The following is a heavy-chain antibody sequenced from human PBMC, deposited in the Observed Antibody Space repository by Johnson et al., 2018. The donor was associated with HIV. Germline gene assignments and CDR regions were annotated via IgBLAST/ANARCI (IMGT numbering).Heavy chain of an antibody. CDR3: ARDLPGIYDAFDL. D-gene: IGHD1-26*01. V-gene: IGHV3-53*01. CDR2: IYSDGTT. J-gene: IGHJ3*01. Sequence: VQLVESGGGLIQPGGSLRLSCAASGFSVRTNYMSWVRQAPGKGLEWVSVIYSDGTTSFAQSVKGRFSISRDVSKNILYLQMHSLRTEDTAYYYCARDLPGIYDAFDLWGQGTVVTVAP. CDR1: GFSVRTNY.